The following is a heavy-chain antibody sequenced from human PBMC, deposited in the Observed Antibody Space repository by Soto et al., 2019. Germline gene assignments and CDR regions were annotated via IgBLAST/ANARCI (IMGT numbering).Heavy chain of an antibody. CDR2: IYYSGST. CDR3: ARGVRVAFDY. Sequence: PSETLSLTCTVSGGSISSYYWSWIRQPPGKGLEWIGSIYYSGSTYYNPALKSRVAISVDKSKNQFSLHLSSVTAADTAVYYCARGVRVAFDYWGQGTLVTVSS. CDR1: GGSISSYY. J-gene: IGHJ4*02. V-gene: IGHV4-59*12. D-gene: IGHD2-15*01.